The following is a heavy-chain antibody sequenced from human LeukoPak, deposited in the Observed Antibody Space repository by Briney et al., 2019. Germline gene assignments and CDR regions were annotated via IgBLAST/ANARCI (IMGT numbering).Heavy chain of an antibody. CDR3: ARADSGFLVWLLPPATGYYMDV. V-gene: IGHV3-20*04. Sequence: PGGSLRLSCAAPGFTFDDYGMRWVRQAPGKGLEWVSGINWNGGSTVYADSVKGRFTISRDNAKNSLYLQMNSLRAEDTALYYCARADSGFLVWLLPPATGYYMDVWGKGTTVTVSS. CDR2: INWNGGST. CDR1: GFTFDDYG. J-gene: IGHJ6*03. D-gene: IGHD3-3*01.